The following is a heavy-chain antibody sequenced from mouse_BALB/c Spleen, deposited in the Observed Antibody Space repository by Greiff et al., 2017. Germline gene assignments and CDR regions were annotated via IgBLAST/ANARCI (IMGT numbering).Heavy chain of an antibody. CDR1: GFSLTSYG. CDR3: ASLYASSYYWYFDV. Sequence: VQLQQSGPGLVQPSQSLSITCTVSGFSLTSYGVHWVRQSPGKGLEWLGVIWSGGSTDYNAAFISRLSISKDNSKSQVFFKMNSLQANDTAIYYCASLYASSYYWYFDVWGAGTTVTVSS. D-gene: IGHD1-1*01. V-gene: IGHV2-2*02. J-gene: IGHJ1*01. CDR2: IWSGGST.